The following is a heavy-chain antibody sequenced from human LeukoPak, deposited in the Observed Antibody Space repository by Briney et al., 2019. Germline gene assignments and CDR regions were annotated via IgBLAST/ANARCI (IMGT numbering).Heavy chain of an antibody. D-gene: IGHD3-9*01. Sequence: GASLRLYCAASGFTFSNYAMSWLRQAPGKGLEWVSAITGSGGNTYYADSVKGRFTISRDNSKNTVFLQINSLRAEDTAVYYCAKWGDYDVLTGYYVSDYWGEGTLVTVSS. CDR1: GFTFSNYA. J-gene: IGHJ4*02. V-gene: IGHV3-23*01. CDR2: ITGSGGNT. CDR3: AKWGDYDVLTGYYVSDY.